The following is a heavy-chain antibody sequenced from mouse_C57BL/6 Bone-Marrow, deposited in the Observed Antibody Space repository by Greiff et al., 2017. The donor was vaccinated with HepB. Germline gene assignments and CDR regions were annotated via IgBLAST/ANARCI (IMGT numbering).Heavy chain of an antibody. V-gene: IGHV1-54*01. CDR1: GYAFTNYL. CDR2: INPGSGGT. D-gene: IGHD2-4*01. Sequence: VQLQQSGAELVRPGTSVKVSCKASGYAFTNYLIEWVKQRPGQGLEWIGVINPGSGGTKYNEKFKGKATLTADKSSSTAYMQLSSLTSEDSAVYFCARADYDYSYFDYWGQGTTLTVSS. CDR3: ARADYDYSYFDY. J-gene: IGHJ2*01.